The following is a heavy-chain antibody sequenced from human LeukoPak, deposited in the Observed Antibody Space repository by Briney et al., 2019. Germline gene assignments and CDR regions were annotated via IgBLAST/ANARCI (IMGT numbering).Heavy chain of an antibody. V-gene: IGHV3-72*01. CDR1: GFTFSDHY. D-gene: IGHD1-26*01. CDR3: ARERWRSGSYHDAFDV. CDR2: IRDKANSYTT. Sequence: GGSLRLSCAASGFTFSDHYMQWVRRAPGKGLEWVGRIRDKANSYTTEYAASVKGRFTISRDDSKSSMYLQMNSLKTEDTAVYYCARERWRSGSYHDAFDVWGQGTVVTVSS. J-gene: IGHJ3*01.